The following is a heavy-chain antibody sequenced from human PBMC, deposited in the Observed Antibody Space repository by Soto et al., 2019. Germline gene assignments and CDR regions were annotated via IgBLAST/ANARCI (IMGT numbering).Heavy chain of an antibody. CDR1: GGTFSSYS. J-gene: IGHJ4*02. D-gene: IGHD1-26*01. CDR2: IIPIFGTA. V-gene: IGHV1-69*01. CDR3: ARDGGRHSGGIDY. Sequence: QVQLVQSGAEVKKPGSSVKVSCKASGGTFSSYSINWVRQAPGQGLEWMGEIIPIFGTANYAQKLQGRVTITADESTRTAYMELSSLRSEDTAVYYCARDGGRHSGGIDYWGQGTLVTVSS.